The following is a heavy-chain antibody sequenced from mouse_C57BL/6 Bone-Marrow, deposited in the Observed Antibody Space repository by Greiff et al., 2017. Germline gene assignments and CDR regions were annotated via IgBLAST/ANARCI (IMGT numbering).Heavy chain of an antibody. CDR1: GFSLTSYG. CDR2: IWRGGST. J-gene: IGHJ3*01. Sequence: VQLKESGPGLVQPSQSLSITCTVSGFSLTSYGVHWVRQSPGKGLEWLGVIWRGGSTDYNAASMSRLSITKDNSESQVFFKMNSLQADDTAIYYCAKNAWAWFAYWGQGTLVTVSA. V-gene: IGHV2-5*01. CDR3: AKNAWAWFAY. D-gene: IGHD4-1*01.